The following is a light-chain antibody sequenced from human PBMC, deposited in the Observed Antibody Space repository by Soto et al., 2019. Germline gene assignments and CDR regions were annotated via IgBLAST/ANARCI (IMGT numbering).Light chain of an antibody. CDR2: GAS. CDR1: QSVSTY. CDR3: HQRSNWPPFT. J-gene: IGKJ3*01. V-gene: IGKV3-11*01. Sequence: EVVLTQSPATLSLSPGERATLSCRASQSVSTYLAWYQQKPGQPPRLLIYGASNRATGTPARFSGSGSGTDFTLTLSSREPEAFAVYYCHQRSNWPPFTFGPGTKVEIK.